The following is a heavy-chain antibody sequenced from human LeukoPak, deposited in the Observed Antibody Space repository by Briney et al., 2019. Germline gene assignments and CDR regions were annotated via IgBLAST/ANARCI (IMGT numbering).Heavy chain of an antibody. CDR2: INQYGSEK. Sequence: GGSLRLSCATSGFAFSTYWMSWVRQAPGKGLEWVANINQYGSEKYYVDSVKGRFTISRDNAKSSLYLQMNSLRADDTAVYYCANGDGFDYWGQGTLVTVSS. D-gene: IGHD2-8*01. J-gene: IGHJ4*02. CDR1: GFAFSTYW. V-gene: IGHV3-7*01. CDR3: ANGDGFDY.